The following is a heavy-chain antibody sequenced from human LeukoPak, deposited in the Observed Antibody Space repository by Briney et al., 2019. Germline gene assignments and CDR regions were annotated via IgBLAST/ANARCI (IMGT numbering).Heavy chain of an antibody. V-gene: IGHV4-59*08. CDR3: ARQGELEIDY. D-gene: IGHD1-26*01. CDR2: IYNTGRT. J-gene: IGHJ4*02. Sequence: PSETLSLTCTVSGGSISSYYWSWIRQSPGKGLEWIGFIYNTGRTNYNPYLQSRVTVSIDTSKNQFSLKLSSVTAADTAVYYCARQGELEIDYWGQGTLVTVSS. CDR1: GGSISSYY.